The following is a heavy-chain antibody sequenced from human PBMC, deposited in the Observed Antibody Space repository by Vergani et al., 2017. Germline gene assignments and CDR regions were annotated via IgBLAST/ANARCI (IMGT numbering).Heavy chain of an antibody. CDR3: AKANPRNSGYDYLYYYHAMDV. CDR1: GFTFNHYA. D-gene: IGHD5-12*01. V-gene: IGHV3-23*01. Sequence: EVQLLESGGDLVQPGGSPRLSCAASGFTFNHYAMNWVRKAPGKGLEWVSGISGSGGSTYYAGSVKGRFTISRDSSKNTLYLQMNSLSAGDTAVYYCAKANPRNSGYDYLYYYHAMDVWGQGTTVTVSS. CDR2: ISGSGGST. J-gene: IGHJ6*02.